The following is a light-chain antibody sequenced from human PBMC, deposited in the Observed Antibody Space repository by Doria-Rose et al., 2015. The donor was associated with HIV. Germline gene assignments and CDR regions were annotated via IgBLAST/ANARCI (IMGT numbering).Light chain of an antibody. J-gene: IGKJ1*01. V-gene: IGKV3-20*01. CDR3: HQYGTSWT. Sequence: EIVLTQSPGTLSLSPGERATLSCRASQSFSSTYLAWYQQKPGQAPSLLIYDGSTRATGIPDRFSASGSGTDFTPTINRLEPEDFALYYCHQYGTSWTFGQGTKVEI. CDR1: QSFSSTY. CDR2: DGS.